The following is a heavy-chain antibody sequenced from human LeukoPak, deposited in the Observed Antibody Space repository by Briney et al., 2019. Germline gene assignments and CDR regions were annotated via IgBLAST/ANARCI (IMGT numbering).Heavy chain of an antibody. CDR2: ISGSGGYT. Sequence: GGSLRLSCAASGFAFSSYGMSWVRQAPGMGLDWVSAISGSGGYTYYADSVKGRFTISRDNAKNSLYLQMNSLRAEDTALYYCARLKTTVVTGAFDIWGQGTMVTVSS. J-gene: IGHJ3*02. V-gene: IGHV3-21*04. CDR1: GFAFSSYG. D-gene: IGHD4-23*01. CDR3: ARLKTTVVTGAFDI.